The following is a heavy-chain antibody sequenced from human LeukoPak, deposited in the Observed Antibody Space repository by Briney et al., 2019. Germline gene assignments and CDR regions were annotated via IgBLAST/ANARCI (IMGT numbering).Heavy chain of an antibody. CDR1: GFTFSSYD. CDR2: IGTAGDT. J-gene: IGHJ6*02. CDR3: ARDRYGDGNYYYGMDV. V-gene: IGHV3-13*01. D-gene: IGHD4-17*01. Sequence: GSLRLSCAASGFTFSSYDMHWVRQATGKGLEWVSAIGTAGDTYYPGSVKGRFTISRESAKNSLYLQMNSLRAGDTAVYYCARDRYGDGNYYYGMDVWGQGTTVTVSS.